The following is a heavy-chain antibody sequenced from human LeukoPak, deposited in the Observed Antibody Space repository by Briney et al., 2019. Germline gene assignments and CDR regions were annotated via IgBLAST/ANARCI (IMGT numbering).Heavy chain of an antibody. CDR1: GGTSSNTA. V-gene: IGHV1-69*05. CDR3: AREEIESPGLKRYYSDS. D-gene: IGHD5-24*01. CDR2: IIPFFDTR. Sequence: ASVKVSCKASGGTSSNTAFSWVRQAPGQGLEWIGGIIPFFDTRNYAQNFRGRVTITTDKSTSTTYMELRSLRFEDTAVYFCAREEIESPGLKRYYSDSWGQGTLITVSS. J-gene: IGHJ4*02.